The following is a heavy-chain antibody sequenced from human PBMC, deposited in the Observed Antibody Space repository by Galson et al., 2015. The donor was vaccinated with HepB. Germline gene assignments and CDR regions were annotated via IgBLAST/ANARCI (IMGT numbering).Heavy chain of an antibody. CDR1: GFTFSSYA. CDR2: IKQDGSEK. D-gene: IGHD7-27*01. CDR3: ARLLTGDPEGADAFDI. J-gene: IGHJ3*02. V-gene: IGHV3-7*03. Sequence: SLRLSCAASGFTFSSYAMHWVRQAPGKGLEWVANIKQDGSEKYYVDSVKGRFTISRDNAKNTLYLQMNSLRAEDTAVYYCARLLTGDPEGADAFDIWGQGTMVTVSS.